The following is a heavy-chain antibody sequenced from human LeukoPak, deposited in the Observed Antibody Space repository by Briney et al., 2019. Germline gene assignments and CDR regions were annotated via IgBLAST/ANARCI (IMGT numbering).Heavy chain of an antibody. Sequence: SETLSLTCTVSGGSISSYYWSWIRQPPGKGLEWIGYIYYSGSTNYNPSLKSRVTISVDTSKNQFPLKLSSVTAADTAVYYCARQGPAQQLVLFDYWGQGTLVTVSS. D-gene: IGHD6-13*01. CDR3: ARQGPAQQLVLFDY. CDR1: GGSISSYY. CDR2: IYYSGST. J-gene: IGHJ4*02. V-gene: IGHV4-59*08.